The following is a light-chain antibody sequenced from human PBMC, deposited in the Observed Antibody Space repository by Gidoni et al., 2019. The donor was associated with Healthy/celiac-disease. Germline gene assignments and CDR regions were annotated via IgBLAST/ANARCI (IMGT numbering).Light chain of an antibody. CDR2: GNS. V-gene: IGLV1-40*01. CDR1: SSNICAGYD. Sequence: QSVLSQPPSVSVAPAQRVTISCTGSSSNICAGYDVHWYQQLPGTAPKLLIYGNSNRPSGVPDRFAGSKSGTSASLAITGLQAEDEADYYCQSYDSSLSGHYVFGTGTKVTVL. J-gene: IGLJ1*01. CDR3: QSYDSSLSGHYV.